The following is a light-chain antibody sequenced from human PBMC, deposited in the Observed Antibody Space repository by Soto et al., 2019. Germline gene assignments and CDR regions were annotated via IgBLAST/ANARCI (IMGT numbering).Light chain of an antibody. J-gene: IGKJ5*01. Sequence: DILMTQSPSSLSASVGDRVTITCRASQGISNYLAWYQQEPGKVPKLLIYAGSTLQSGVPSRFSGRGSGTDFTLTISSLEPEDVGIYYCQKYDSAPRTFGQGTRLETK. CDR3: QKYDSAPRT. CDR1: QGISNY. V-gene: IGKV1-27*01. CDR2: AGS.